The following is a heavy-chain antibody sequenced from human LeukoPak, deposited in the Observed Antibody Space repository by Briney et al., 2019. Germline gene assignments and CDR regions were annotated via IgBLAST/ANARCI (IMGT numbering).Heavy chain of an antibody. Sequence: GGSLRLSCAASGFTFSSCAMSWVRQAPGKGLEWVSAISGSGGSTYYADSVKGRFTISRDNSKNTLYLQMNSLRAEDTAVYYCAKDLGLVGSGSYGHWGQGTLVTVSS. J-gene: IGHJ4*02. CDR1: GFTFSSCA. CDR3: AKDLGLVGSGSYGH. D-gene: IGHD3-10*01. V-gene: IGHV3-23*01. CDR2: ISGSGGST.